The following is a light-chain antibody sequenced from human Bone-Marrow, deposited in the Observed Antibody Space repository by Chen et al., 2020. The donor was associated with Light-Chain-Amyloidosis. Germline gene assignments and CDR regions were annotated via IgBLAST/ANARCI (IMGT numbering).Light chain of an antibody. CDR1: SGSIATNY. CDR3: QSYQGSSQGV. CDR2: EDD. J-gene: IGLJ3*02. Sequence: NFMLTQPHSVSESPGKTVIISCTRSSGSIATNYVQWYQQRSGSSPTTVIYEDDQRHSGVPDRFSGSIDRSSNSASLTISGLKTEDEADYYCQSYQGSSQGVFGGGTKLTVL. V-gene: IGLV6-57*01.